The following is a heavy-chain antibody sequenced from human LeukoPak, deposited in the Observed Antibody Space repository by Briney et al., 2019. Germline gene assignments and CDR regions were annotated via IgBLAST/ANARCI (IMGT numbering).Heavy chain of an antibody. Sequence: SGPTLVNPTQTLTLTCTFSGISLTTNTLCVSWIRQPPGKALEWLARIDWDDDKYYSTSLKTRLTISKDTSSKQVVLTMTNMDPVDTATYYCARGVVLAGNHYFNYWGQGTLVTVSS. J-gene: IGHJ4*02. V-gene: IGHV2-70*11. CDR3: ARGVVLAGNHYFNY. D-gene: IGHD2-15*01. CDR1: GISLTTNTLC. CDR2: IDWDDDK.